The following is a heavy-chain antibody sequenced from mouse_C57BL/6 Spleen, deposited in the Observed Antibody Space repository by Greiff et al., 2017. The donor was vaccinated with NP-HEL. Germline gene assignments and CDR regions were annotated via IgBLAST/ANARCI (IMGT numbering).Heavy chain of an antibody. D-gene: IGHD1-1*01. CDR1: GYAFSSYW. CDR3: ARSTTVVALYWYFDV. V-gene: IGHV1-80*01. CDR2: IYPGDGDT. J-gene: IGHJ1*03. Sequence: VQLQQSGAELVKPGASVKISCKASGYAFSSYWMNWVKQRPGKGLEWIGQIYPGDGDTNYNGQFKGKATRTADKSSSTAYMQFRSLTSEDSAVDFCARSTTVVALYWYFDVWGTWTTVTVSS.